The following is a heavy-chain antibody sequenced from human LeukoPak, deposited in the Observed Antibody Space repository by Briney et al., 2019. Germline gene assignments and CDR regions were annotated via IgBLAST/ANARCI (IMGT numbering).Heavy chain of an antibody. CDR2: IYYSGST. CDR1: GGPFSGYY. J-gene: IGHJ4*02. D-gene: IGHD3-22*01. CDR3: AKTYYYDPFDF. V-gene: IGHV4-34*01. Sequence: SETLSLTCGVYGGPFSGYYWSWIRQPPGKGLEWIGNIYYSGSTYYNPSLKSRVTISVDTSKNQFSLKLSSVTAADTAVYYCAKTYYYDPFDFWGQGTLVTVSS.